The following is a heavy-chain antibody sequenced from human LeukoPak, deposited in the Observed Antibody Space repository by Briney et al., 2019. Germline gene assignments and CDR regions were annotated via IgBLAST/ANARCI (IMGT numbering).Heavy chain of an antibody. CDR2: ISGSGGST. Sequence: GGSLRLSCAASGFTFSSYAMSWVRHAPGKGLEWASAISGSGGSTYYADSVKGRFTISRDNSKNTLYLQMNSLRAEDTAVYYCVPDIVVVVAGGLIDYWGQGTLVTVSS. J-gene: IGHJ4*02. D-gene: IGHD2-15*01. V-gene: IGHV3-23*01. CDR1: GFTFSSYA. CDR3: VPDIVVVVAGGLIDY.